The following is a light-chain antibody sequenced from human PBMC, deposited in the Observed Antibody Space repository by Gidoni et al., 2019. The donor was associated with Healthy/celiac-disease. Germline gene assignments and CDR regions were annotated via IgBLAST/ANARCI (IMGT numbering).Light chain of an antibody. Sequence: EIVMTQSPATLSVSPGERATLSCRASQSVSSNLAWYQQKPGQAHRLLIYGASTRATGIPARFSGSGSGTEFTLTISSLQSEDFAVYYCQQYNNWPYTFGQWTKLEIK. CDR2: GAS. CDR1: QSVSSN. J-gene: IGKJ2*01. CDR3: QQYNNWPYT. V-gene: IGKV3-15*01.